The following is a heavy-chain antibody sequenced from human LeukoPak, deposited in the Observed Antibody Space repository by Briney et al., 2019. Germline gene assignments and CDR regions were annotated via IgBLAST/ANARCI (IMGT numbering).Heavy chain of an antibody. D-gene: IGHD7-27*01. CDR3: ARAGDLNRWYFDL. J-gene: IGHJ2*01. V-gene: IGHV4-30-2*01. CDR1: GGSISSGGYS. Sequence: SQTLSLTCAVSGGSISSGGYSWSWIRRPPGKGLEWIGYIYHSGSTYYNPSLKSRVTISVDRSKNQFSLKLSSVTAADTAVYYCARAGDLNRWYFDLWGRGTLVTVSS. CDR2: IYHSGST.